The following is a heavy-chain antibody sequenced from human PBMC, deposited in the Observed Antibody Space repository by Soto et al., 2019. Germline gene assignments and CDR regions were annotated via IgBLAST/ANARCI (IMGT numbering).Heavy chain of an antibody. V-gene: IGHV5-51*01. CDR1: GYSFTSYW. CDR3: ARHEGYYGSPAAGLFDY. Sequence: GESLKISCKGSGYSFTSYWIGCVRQMHGKGLEWMGIIYPGDSDTRYSPSFQGQVTISADKSISTAYLQWSSLKASDTAMYYCARHEGYYGSPAAGLFDYWGQGTPVTVSS. D-gene: IGHD3-10*01. CDR2: IYPGDSDT. J-gene: IGHJ4*02.